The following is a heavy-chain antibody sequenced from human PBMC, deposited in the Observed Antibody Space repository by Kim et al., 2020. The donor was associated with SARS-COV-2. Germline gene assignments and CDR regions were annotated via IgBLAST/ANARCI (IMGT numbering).Heavy chain of an antibody. CDR1: GASISDYF. CDR2: IYYSGST. J-gene: IGHJ4*02. CDR3: ASSPYSTGWYDYFDS. V-gene: IGHV4-59*08. Sequence: SETLSLTCNVSGASISDYFWGWIRQPPGGGLEWIGYIYYSGSTNYNDSVKSRVTISVDMPKNQFSLQLGSVTAADTAVYYCASSPYSTGWYDYFDSWGRG. D-gene: IGHD6-19*01.